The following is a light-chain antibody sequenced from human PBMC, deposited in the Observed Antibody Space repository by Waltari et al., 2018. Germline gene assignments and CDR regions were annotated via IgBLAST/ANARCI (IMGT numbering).Light chain of an antibody. V-gene: IGLV8-61*01. CDR2: KGI. CDR3: SMYMGSGVWV. CDR1: SGSVSSTSY. Sequence: QTVVTPAPSLSVAPGGTVTLTFALSSGSVSSTSYPSWYQQTPGQPPRTLVYKGISRSSGVPDRFSGSILGNTAALTITGAQADDESDYYCSMYMGSGVWVFGGGTKLTVL. J-gene: IGLJ3*02.